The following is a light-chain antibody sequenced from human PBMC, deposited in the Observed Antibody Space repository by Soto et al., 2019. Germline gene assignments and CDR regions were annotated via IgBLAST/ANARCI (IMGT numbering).Light chain of an antibody. V-gene: IGKV3-15*01. CDR2: GAS. CDR1: QSVSSN. Sequence: RLMTQAPATLSVSEGERLTLSCRASQSVSSNLAWYQQKVGQAPRLLIYGASTRATGIPARFSGSGSGTDLTLTISSLQSEDFAVYYCQQHDSWPRTFGQGTKVDI. J-gene: IGKJ1*01. CDR3: QQHDSWPRT.